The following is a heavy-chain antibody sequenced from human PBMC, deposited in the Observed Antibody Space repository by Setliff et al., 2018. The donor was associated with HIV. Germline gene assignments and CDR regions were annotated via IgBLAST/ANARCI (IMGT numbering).Heavy chain of an antibody. J-gene: IGHJ4*02. CDR3: AKCNGAAADGTSFDF. CDR1: GFSFGAYA. CDR2: ISGSGYNT. D-gene: IGHD6-25*01. Sequence: PGGSLRLSCAASGFSFGAYAMSWVRQAPGKGLEWVSAISGSGYNTHYADSLRGRFTISRDTSKNTLYLQINTLRAEDTAVYYCAKCNGAAADGTSFDFWGQGTLVTVSS. V-gene: IGHV3-23*01.